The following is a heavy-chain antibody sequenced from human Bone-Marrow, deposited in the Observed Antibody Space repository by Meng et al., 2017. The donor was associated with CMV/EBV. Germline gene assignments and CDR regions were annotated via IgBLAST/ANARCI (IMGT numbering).Heavy chain of an antibody. Sequence: GESLKISCAASGFTFSSYAMHWVRQAPGKGLEWVAVISYDGSNKYYADSVKGRFTISRDNSKNTLYLQMNSLRAEDTAVYYCARDRSKYYDFWSGYYSGLGMDVWGQGNTVNV. D-gene: IGHD3-3*01. CDR1: GFTFSSYA. V-gene: IGHV3-30*04. CDR2: ISYDGSNK. CDR3: ARDRSKYYDFWSGYYSGLGMDV. J-gene: IGHJ6*02.